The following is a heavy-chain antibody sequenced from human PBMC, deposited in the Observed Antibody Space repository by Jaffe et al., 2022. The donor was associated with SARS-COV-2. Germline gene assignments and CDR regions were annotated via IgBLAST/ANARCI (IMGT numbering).Heavy chain of an antibody. D-gene: IGHD3-10*01. CDR1: GFTVSSNY. Sequence: EVQLVETGGGLIQPGGSLRLSCAASGFTVSSNYMTWVRQAPGKGLEWVSVMYSGGSTYYADSVKGRFTISRDNSKNTLYLQMNSLRVEDTAVYYCARASAWVRSGIDYWGQGTLVTVSS. J-gene: IGHJ4*02. V-gene: IGHV3-53*02. CDR3: ARASAWVRSGIDY. CDR2: MYSGGST.